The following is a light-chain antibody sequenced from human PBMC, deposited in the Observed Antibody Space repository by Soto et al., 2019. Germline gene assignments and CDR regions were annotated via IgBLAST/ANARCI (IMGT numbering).Light chain of an antibody. V-gene: IGKV1-39*01. CDR3: QQSYSSPLT. Sequence: DIQVTQSPSSLSASVGDRVTITCRTSQAIKNYLIWYQHKPGRAPNLLIYSASRLQSGVPSRFSGTGSGTDFSLTISSLQSEDFATYYCQQSYSSPLTFGGGTKVEI. CDR1: QAIKNY. J-gene: IGKJ4*01. CDR2: SAS.